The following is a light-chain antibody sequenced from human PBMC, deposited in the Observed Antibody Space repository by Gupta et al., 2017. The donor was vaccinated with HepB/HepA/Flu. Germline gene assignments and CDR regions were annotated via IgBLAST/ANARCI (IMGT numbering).Light chain of an antibody. Sequence: SALTQPASVSGSPGPSITISCTGTISDVGGYNYVSWYQQHPGKAPKLVIYDVSKRPAGVANRFSGSKSGNTASLTISGRQEEDEADYYCSSYTSTSTNVFGTGTKVTVL. J-gene: IGLJ1*01. CDR1: ISDVGGYNY. V-gene: IGLV2-14*03. CDR2: DVS. CDR3: SSYTSTSTNV.